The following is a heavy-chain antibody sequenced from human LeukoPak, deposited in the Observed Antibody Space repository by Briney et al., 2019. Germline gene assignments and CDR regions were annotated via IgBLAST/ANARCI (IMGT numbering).Heavy chain of an antibody. CDR3: AKDLWDYYGSGSYYTAFDY. V-gene: IGHV3-30*02. CDR1: GFTFSSYG. Sequence: PGGSLRLSCAASGFTFSSYGMHWVRQAPGKGLEWVAFIRYDGSNKYYADSVKGRFTISRDNSKNTLYLQMNSLRAEDTAVYYCAKDLWDYYGSGSYYTAFDYWGQGTLVTVSS. D-gene: IGHD3-10*01. CDR2: IRYDGSNK. J-gene: IGHJ4*02.